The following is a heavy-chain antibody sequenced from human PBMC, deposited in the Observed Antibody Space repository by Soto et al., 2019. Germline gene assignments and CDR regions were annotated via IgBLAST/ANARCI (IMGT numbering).Heavy chain of an antibody. D-gene: IGHD2-15*01. CDR2: IYYSGST. V-gene: IGHV4-31*03. CDR1: GGSISSGGYY. Sequence: QVQLQESGPGLVKPSQTLSLTCTVSGGSISSGGYYWSWIRQHPGKGLEWSGYIYYSGSTYYNPSFKTRVNIPVDTSKNQSSLKLTPVTAAVTAVYYCARVGKGPYCSGGSCYSSYYNYMDVWGKGTTVTVSS. J-gene: IGHJ6*03. CDR3: ARVGKGPYCSGGSCYSSYYNYMDV.